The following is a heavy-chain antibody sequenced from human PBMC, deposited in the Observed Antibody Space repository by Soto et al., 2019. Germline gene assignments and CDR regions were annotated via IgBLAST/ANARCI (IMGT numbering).Heavy chain of an antibody. CDR2: IRSKANSYAT. V-gene: IGHV3-73*02. CDR1: GFPFSGSA. J-gene: IGHJ3*02. Sequence: EVQLVESGGGLVQPGGSLNLSCEASGFPFSGSAMHWFRQASGKGREGFGGIRSKANSYATAYAASVKGRFTISRDDSKNTAYLQMNSLKTEDTAVYYCTRHSWELDGTGAFDIWGQGTMVTVSS. D-gene: IGHD1-26*01. CDR3: TRHSWELDGTGAFDI.